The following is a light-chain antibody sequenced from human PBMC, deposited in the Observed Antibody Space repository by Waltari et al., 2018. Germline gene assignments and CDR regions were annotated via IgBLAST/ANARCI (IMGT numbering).Light chain of an antibody. CDR3: QQSLNTPRT. CDR2: GAS. V-gene: IGKV1-39*01. J-gene: IGKJ1*01. CDR1: QSIRSY. Sequence: DIQMTQSPSSLSAFVGERVTITCWASQSIRSYVNWYQQKEGKAPQLLIYGASSLQSGVPSRFSGSGSGTDFTLTIRSLQPEDFATYYCQQSLNTPRTFGQGTKVEMK.